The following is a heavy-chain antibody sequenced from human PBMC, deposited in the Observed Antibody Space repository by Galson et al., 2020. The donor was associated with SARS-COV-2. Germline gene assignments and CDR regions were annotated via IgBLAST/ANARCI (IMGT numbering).Heavy chain of an antibody. CDR3: AHSSRPLIAAARGFDP. CDR2: IYWDDDK. D-gene: IGHD6-13*01. V-gene: IGHV2-5*02. J-gene: IGHJ5*02. CDR1: GFSLSTSGVG. Sequence: KMSGPTLVKPTQTLTLTCPFSGFSLSTSGVGVGWIRQPPGKALEWLALIYWDDDKRYSPSLKSRLTITKDTSKNQVVLTMTNMDPVDTATYYCAHSSRPLIAAARGFDPWGQGTLVTVSS.